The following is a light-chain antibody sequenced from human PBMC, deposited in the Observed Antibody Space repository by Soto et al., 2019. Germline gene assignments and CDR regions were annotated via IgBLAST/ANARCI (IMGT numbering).Light chain of an antibody. Sequence: EIKITKSPSTLSASVGDRGNISCLASQSISSWLAWYPPKPGKAPKLLIYDASSLESGVPSRFTGSGSGTEFTLTISSLKPDDFATYYCQPYQSYSRSFGQGTKMDI. CDR3: QPYQSYSRS. J-gene: IGKJ1*01. CDR2: DAS. V-gene: IGKV1-5*01. CDR1: QSISSW.